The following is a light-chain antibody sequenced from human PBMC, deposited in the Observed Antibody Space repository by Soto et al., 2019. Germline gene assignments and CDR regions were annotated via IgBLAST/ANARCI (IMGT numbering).Light chain of an antibody. CDR2: KAS. CDR1: QSINRW. J-gene: IGKJ2*01. CDR3: QQYSSYSYT. Sequence: DIKMTQSPSTLSASVGDRVTITCRASQSINRWLAWYQQTPGKAPKLLIYKASNLETGVPSRFSGSGSGTEFTLTIRRLQPDDFATYYCQQYSSYSYTFGQGTKLEI. V-gene: IGKV1-5*03.